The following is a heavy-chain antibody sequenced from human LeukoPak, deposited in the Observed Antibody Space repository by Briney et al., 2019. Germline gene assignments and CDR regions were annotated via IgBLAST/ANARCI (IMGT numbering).Heavy chain of an antibody. CDR2: IYYSGST. D-gene: IGHD5-12*01. Sequence: PSETLSFTCTVPGYSISSGYYWSWIRQPPGKGLEWIGYIYYSGSTNYNPSLKSRVTISVDTSKNQFSLKLSSVTAADTAVYYCAGYDRYYFDYWGQGTLVTVSS. CDR3: AGYDRYYFDY. V-gene: IGHV4-61*01. J-gene: IGHJ4*02. CDR1: GYSISSGYY.